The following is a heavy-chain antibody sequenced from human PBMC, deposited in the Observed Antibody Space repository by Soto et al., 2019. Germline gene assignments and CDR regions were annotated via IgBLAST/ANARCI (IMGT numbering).Heavy chain of an antibody. CDR1: GFTFSSYA. CDR3: ANRPGVVVAAPSEY. D-gene: IGHD2-15*01. J-gene: IGHJ4*02. CDR2: ISGSGRST. V-gene: IGHV3-23*01. Sequence: GGSLRLSCAASGFTFSSYAMSWVRQAPGKGLEWVSAISGSGRSTYYADSVKGRFTISRDNSKNTLYLQMNSLRAEDTAVYYCANRPGVVVAAPSEYWGQGTLVNVSS.